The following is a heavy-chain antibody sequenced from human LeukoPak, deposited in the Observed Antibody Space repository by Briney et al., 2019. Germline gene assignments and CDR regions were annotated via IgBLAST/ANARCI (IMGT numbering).Heavy chain of an antibody. CDR2: ISAYNGNT. V-gene: IGHV1-18*01. CDR3: ARDRAPYGSGSYGGFDY. Sequence: VKVSCKASGYTFTSYGISWVRQAPGQGLEWMGWISAYNGNTNYAQKLQGRVTMTTDTSTSTAYMELRSLRSDDTAVYYCARDRAPYGSGSYGGFDYWGQGTLVTVSS. D-gene: IGHD3-10*01. J-gene: IGHJ4*02. CDR1: GYTFTSYG.